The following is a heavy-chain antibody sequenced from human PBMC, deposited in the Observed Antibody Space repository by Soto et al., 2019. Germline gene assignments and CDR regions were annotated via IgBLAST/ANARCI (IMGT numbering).Heavy chain of an antibody. V-gene: IGHV4-39*01. CDR3: ARLSQAAHLGPYTYYYDSSGYYLGY. D-gene: IGHD3-22*01. CDR2: IYYSGST. Sequence: QLQLQESGPGLVKPSETLSLTCTVSGGSISSSSYYWGWIRQPPGKGLEWIGSIYYSGSTYYNPSLKSRVTISVDTSKNQFSLKLSSVTAADTAVYYCARLSQAAHLGPYTYYYDSSGYYLGYWGQGTLVTVSS. CDR1: GGSISSSSYY. J-gene: IGHJ4*02.